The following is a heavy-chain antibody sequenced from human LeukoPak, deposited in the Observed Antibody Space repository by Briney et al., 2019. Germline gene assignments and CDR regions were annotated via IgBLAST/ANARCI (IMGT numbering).Heavy chain of an antibody. D-gene: IGHD1-26*01. CDR3: ARDSTPTYYSGTYYFEY. CDR1: GYTFASYY. Sequence: ASVKVSCKASGYTFASYYMHWVRQAPGQGLEWKGIINPSGGSTTYAQKFQGRVTMTRDTSTSTVYMELSSLRSEDTALYYCARDSTPTYYSGTYYFEYWGQGTLVTVSS. J-gene: IGHJ4*02. CDR2: INPSGGST. V-gene: IGHV1-46*01.